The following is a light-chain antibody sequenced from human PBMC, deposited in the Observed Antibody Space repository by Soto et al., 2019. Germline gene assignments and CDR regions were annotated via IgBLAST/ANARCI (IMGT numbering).Light chain of an antibody. CDR2: DAP. CDR1: QGVSSF. Sequence: EIVLTQSPATLSLSPGERATLSCRASQGVSSFLAWCQRKPGQAPRLLIYDAPNRATGIPARFSGSGPGTYFTLTISSLEPEDFALYYCQHRSNWHGLTAGGGTKVEIK. J-gene: IGKJ4*01. CDR3: QHRSNWHGLT. V-gene: IGKV3D-11*01.